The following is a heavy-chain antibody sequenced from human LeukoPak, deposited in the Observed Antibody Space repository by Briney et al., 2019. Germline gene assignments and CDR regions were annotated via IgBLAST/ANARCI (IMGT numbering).Heavy chain of an antibody. Sequence: SGTLSLTCAVSGDSVSSSHWWTWVRQHAEKGLEWIGEIHHSGSTNYNWSLKSRVTISVDKSKNEFSLKLTSVTAADTAVCYCARGKAQYPPCFDFWGQGTRVTVSS. CDR3: ARGKAQYPPCFDF. J-gene: IGHJ4*02. D-gene: IGHD4-11*01. CDR2: IHHSGST. CDR1: GDSVSSSHW. V-gene: IGHV4-4*02.